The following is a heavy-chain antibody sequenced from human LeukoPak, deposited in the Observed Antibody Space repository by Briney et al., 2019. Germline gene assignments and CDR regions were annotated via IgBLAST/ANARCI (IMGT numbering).Heavy chain of an antibody. D-gene: IGHD2-21*02. V-gene: IGHV3-23*01. J-gene: IGHJ4*02. CDR3: AKDGVTPSVIGYYFDY. CDR2: ISGSGGST. Sequence: GGSLRLSCAASGFTFSSYAMSWVRQAPGKGLEWVSAISGSGGSTYYADSVKGRFTISRDNSKNTLYLQMNSLRAEDTAVYYCAKDGVTPSVIGYYFDYWGQGTLVTVSS. CDR1: GFTFSSYA.